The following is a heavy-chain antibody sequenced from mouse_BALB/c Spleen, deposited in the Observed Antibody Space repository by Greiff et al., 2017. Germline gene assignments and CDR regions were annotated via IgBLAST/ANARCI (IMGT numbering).Heavy chain of an antibody. D-gene: IGHD1-1*01. Sequence: EVKLMESGGGLVQPGGSLRLSCATSGFTFTDYYMSWVRQPPGKALEWLGFIRNKANGYTTEYSASVKGRFTISRDNSQSILYLQMNTLRAEDSATYYCARERGFITTVVATNFDVWGAGTTVTVSS. J-gene: IGHJ1*01. CDR3: ARERGFITTVVATNFDV. V-gene: IGHV7-3*02. CDR1: GFTFTDYY. CDR2: IRNKANGYTT.